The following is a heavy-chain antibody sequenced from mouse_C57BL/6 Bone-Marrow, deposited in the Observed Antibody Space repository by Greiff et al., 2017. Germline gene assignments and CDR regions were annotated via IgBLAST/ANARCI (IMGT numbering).Heavy chain of an antibody. V-gene: IGHV1-64*01. CDR3: ARSYDYDDYTMDY. Sequence: QVQLQQPGAELVKPGASVKLSCKASGYTFTNYWMHWVKQRPGQGLEWIGMMHPNGGSPDYNEKFKSEATLSVYKSSRTAYMELSSPTSEDSAVYYCARSYDYDDYTMDYWGQGTSVTVSS. CDR2: MHPNGGSP. J-gene: IGHJ4*01. CDR1: GYTFTNYW. D-gene: IGHD2-4*01.